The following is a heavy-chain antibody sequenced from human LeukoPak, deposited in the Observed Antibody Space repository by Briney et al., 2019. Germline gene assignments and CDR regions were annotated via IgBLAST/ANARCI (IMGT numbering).Heavy chain of an antibody. J-gene: IGHJ6*02. D-gene: IGHD3-22*01. V-gene: IGHV1-8*03. Sequence: ASVKVSCKAYGYTFTSYDINWVRQATGQGLEWMGWMNPTSGNTGYAQNFQGRVTITRDTSISTAYMELSSLRSEDTAVYYCATTRGSGYRLGYYGMDVWGQGTTVTVSS. CDR2: MNPTSGNT. CDR1: GYTFTSYD. CDR3: ATTRGSGYRLGYYGMDV.